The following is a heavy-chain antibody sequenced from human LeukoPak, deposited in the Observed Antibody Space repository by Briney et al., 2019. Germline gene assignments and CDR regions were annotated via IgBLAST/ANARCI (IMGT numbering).Heavy chain of an antibody. J-gene: IGHJ4*02. D-gene: IGHD5-24*01. V-gene: IGHV1-2*02. CDR3: ARDKDGYNPLDY. CDR2: INPYSGGT. CDR1: GYTFTDYY. Sequence: GASVKVSCKASGYTFTDYYMHWVRQAPGQGLEWMGWINPYSGGTNYAQRFQGRVTMTRDTSISTAYMELSRLRSDDTALYYCARDKDGYNPLDYWGQGTLVTVSS.